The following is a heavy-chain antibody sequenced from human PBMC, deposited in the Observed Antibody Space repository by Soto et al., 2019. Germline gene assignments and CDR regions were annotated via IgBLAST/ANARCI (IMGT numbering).Heavy chain of an antibody. D-gene: IGHD1-26*01. V-gene: IGHV4-31*03. CDR3: ARVSGTTLRGPDAAFDI. CDR1: GGSISSGGYY. CDR2: IYYSGST. Sequence: SETLSLTCTVSGGSISSGGYYWSWIRQHPGKGLEWIGYIYYSGSTYYNPSLKSRVTISVDTSRNQFSLKLSSVTAADTAVYYCARVSGTTLRGPDAAFDIWGQGTMVTVSS. J-gene: IGHJ3*02.